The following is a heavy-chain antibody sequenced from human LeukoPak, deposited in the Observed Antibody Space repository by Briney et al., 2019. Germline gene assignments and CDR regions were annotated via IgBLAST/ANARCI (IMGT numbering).Heavy chain of an antibody. CDR1: GGSISSHF. V-gene: IGHV4-59*11. Sequence: SETLSLTCTVSGGSISSHFWSWIRQSPGKRLEWIGNIYNSGTTNYNPSLNSRVTISVDTSRNQLSLQLTSVTAADTAVYYCARIKEWELLGLGSFDYWGQGTLVTVSS. CDR2: IYNSGTT. D-gene: IGHD1-26*01. CDR3: ARIKEWELLGLGSFDY. J-gene: IGHJ4*02.